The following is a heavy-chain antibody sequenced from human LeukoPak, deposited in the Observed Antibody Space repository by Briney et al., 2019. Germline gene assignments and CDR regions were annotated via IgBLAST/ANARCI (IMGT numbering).Heavy chain of an antibody. CDR1: GFTFSDYY. J-gene: IGHJ4*02. D-gene: IGHD3-9*01. Sequence: GSLRLSCAASGFTFSDYYMSWIRQAPGKGLEWVSYISSGGSTIKYADSVKGRFTVSRDNAKNSLSLQMNSLRAEDTAVYYCARALNYDILTGYCDYWGQGTLVTVSS. CDR3: ARALNYDILTGYCDY. V-gene: IGHV3-11*04. CDR2: ISSGGSTI.